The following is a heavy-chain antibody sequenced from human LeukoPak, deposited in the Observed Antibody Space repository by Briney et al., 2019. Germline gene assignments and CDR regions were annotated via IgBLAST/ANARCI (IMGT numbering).Heavy chain of an antibody. CDR2: FSGSGGST. J-gene: IGHJ4*02. CDR3: ARGGLYYDSSGYHYCHD. CDR1: GFTFSNYA. V-gene: IGHV3-23*01. D-gene: IGHD3-22*01. Sequence: GGSLRLSCAASGFTFSNYAMSWVRQAPGKGLEWVSAFSGSGGSTYYADSVKGRFTISRDNSKNTLYLQMNSLRADDTAVYYCARGGLYYDSSGYHYCHDWGQGTLVTVSS.